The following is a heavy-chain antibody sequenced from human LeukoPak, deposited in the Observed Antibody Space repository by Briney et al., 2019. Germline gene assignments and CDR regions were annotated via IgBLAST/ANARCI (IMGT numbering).Heavy chain of an antibody. CDR2: ITSDGGST. V-gene: IGHV3-23*01. CDR1: GFTFSSYA. D-gene: IGHD3-16*01. Sequence: GGALRLSCAASGFTFSSYAMSWVRQAPGRGLEWVSAITSDGGSTYYGDCVHGRFTFSRDNSKNKLYLQMDSLRVEDTAVYYCAKSGGRSYFFDYWGPGTLVTVSS. CDR3: AKSGGRSYFFDY. J-gene: IGHJ4*02.